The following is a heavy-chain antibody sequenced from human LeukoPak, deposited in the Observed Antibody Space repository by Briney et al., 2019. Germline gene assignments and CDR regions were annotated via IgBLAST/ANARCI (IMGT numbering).Heavy chain of an antibody. CDR1: GFTFSSYS. CDR2: ISSSSSYI. J-gene: IGHJ4*02. V-gene: IGHV3-21*01. Sequence: PGGSLRLSCAASGFTFSSYSMNWVRQAPGKGLEGVSSISSSSSYIYYADSVKGRFTISRDNAKNSLYLQMNSLRAEDTAVYYCARGRPSDYYGSGSYYKEFDYWGQGTLVTVSS. D-gene: IGHD3-10*01. CDR3: ARGRPSDYYGSGSYYKEFDY.